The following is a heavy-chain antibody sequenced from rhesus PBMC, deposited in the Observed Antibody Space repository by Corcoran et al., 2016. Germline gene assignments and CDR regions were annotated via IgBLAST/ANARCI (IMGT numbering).Heavy chain of an antibody. CDR3: AREGTYNFWTGYPFDY. Sequence: QLQLQESGPGLVKPSETLSLTCAVSGGSISSNYWSWIRQPPGKGLDWIGRISGSGGSTDYNPSLKSRVTISTDTSKNQFSLKLSSVTAADTAVYYCAREGTYNFWTGYPFDYWGQGVLVTVSS. D-gene: IGHD3-3*01. CDR1: GGSISSNY. CDR2: ISGSGGST. V-gene: IGHV4-173*01. J-gene: IGHJ4*01.